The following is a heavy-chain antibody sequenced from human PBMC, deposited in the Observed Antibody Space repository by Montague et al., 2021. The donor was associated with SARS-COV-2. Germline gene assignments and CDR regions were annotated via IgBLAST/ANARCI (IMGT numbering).Heavy chain of an antibody. D-gene: IGHD6-13*01. CDR1: GFSLSTSGMC. J-gene: IGHJ4*02. Sequence: PALVKPTQTLTLTCTFSGFSLSTSGMCVSWIRQPPGKALEWLARIDWDDDKYYSTSLKTRLTISKDTSKNQVVLTMTNTDPVDTATYYCARILPVAAAGPALDYWGQGTLVTVSS. CDR2: IDWDDDK. V-gene: IGHV2-70*11. CDR3: ARILPVAAAGPALDY.